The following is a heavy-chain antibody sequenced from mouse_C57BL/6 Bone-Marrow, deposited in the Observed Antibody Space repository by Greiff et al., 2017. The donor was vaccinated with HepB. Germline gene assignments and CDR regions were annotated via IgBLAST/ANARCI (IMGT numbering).Heavy chain of an antibody. CDR3: AREPTY. CDR1: GFTFSSYA. V-gene: IGHV5-4*01. CDR2: ISDGGSYT. Sequence: DVQLVESGGGLVKPGGSLKLSCAASGFTFSSYAMSWVRQTPEKRLEWVATISDGGSYTYYPDNVKGRFTISRDNAKNNLYLQMSHLKSEDTAMYYCAREPTYWGQGTLVTVSA. D-gene: IGHD6-5*01. J-gene: IGHJ3*01.